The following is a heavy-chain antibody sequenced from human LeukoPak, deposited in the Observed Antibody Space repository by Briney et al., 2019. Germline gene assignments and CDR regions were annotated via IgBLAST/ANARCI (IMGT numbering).Heavy chain of an antibody. CDR3: AREARDDAFDI. Sequence: ASVTVSCKASGYTFTSYYMHWVRQAPGQGLEWMGIINPSGGSTSYAQKFQGRVTMTRDTSTSTVYMELSSLRSEDTAVYYCAREARDDAFDIWGQGTMVTVSS. V-gene: IGHV1-46*01. J-gene: IGHJ3*02. CDR2: INPSGGST. CDR1: GYTFTSYY.